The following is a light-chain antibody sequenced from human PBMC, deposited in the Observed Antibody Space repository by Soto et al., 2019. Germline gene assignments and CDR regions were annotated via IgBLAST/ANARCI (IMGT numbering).Light chain of an antibody. Sequence: EIVLTQSPATLSLSPGERATLSCRASQSVSSYLAWYQQKPGQAPRLLIYDASNRATGIPARFSGSGSGTDFTLTISSLEPEDCAVYYCQQRSNWPPVWTFGQGTKVDIK. V-gene: IGKV3-11*01. CDR2: DAS. J-gene: IGKJ1*01. CDR1: QSVSSY. CDR3: QQRSNWPPVWT.